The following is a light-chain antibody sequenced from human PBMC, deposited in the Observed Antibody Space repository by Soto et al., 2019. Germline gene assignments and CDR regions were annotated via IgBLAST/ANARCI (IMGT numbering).Light chain of an antibody. J-gene: IGKJ5*01. Sequence: DIVMTQSPDSLAVSLGERATINCKSSQSVLYSSNNKNYLAWYQQKPGQPPKLLIYWASTRESGVPDRFSGSGSGTDFTLTISSLQAEDVAVYYFQQYYSTPITFGQGTLLEMK. CDR2: WAS. CDR3: QQYYSTPIT. V-gene: IGKV4-1*01. CDR1: QSVLYSSNNKNY.